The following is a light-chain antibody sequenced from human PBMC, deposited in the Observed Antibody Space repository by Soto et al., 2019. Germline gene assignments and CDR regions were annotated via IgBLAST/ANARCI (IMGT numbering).Light chain of an antibody. Sequence: DNHMHQSPSSLSASVGDRVTITCQESQDIRNYFNWYQQKPGKAPKLLIYHASNLETGVSSRFSGRGPGTDFTFTISSLQPEDIATYFCQQYENLPRFIFGPGTKVHIK. CDR2: HAS. J-gene: IGKJ3*01. V-gene: IGKV1-33*01. CDR1: QDIRNY. CDR3: QQYENLPRFI.